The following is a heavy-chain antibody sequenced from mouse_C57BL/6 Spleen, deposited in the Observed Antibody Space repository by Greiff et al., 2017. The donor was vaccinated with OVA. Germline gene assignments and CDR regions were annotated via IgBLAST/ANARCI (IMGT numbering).Heavy chain of an antibody. CDR3: ARERVYYSNPWYFDV. CDR2: ISYDGRN. V-gene: IGHV3-6*01. Sequence: EVKLVESGPGLVKPSQSLSLTCSVTGYSITSGYYWNWIRQFQGNKLEWMGYISYDGRNNYNPSPQNRISITRDTSKNQFFLKLNSVTTEDTATYYCARERVYYSNPWYFDVWGTGTTVTVSS. J-gene: IGHJ1*03. D-gene: IGHD2-5*01. CDR1: GYSITSGYY.